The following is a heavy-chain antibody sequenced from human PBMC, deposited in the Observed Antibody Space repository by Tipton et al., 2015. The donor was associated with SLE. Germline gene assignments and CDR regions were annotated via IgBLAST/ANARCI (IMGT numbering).Heavy chain of an antibody. D-gene: IGHD2-15*01. CDR2: IYYSGST. Sequence: TLSLTCTVSGGSISSYYWSWIRQPPGKGLEWIGFIYYSGSTNYNPSFKSRVTISVDTSKKHFSLKLSSVTAADTAVYYCASGGKRRPVLAPAVEVWGQGTLVTVSS. CDR1: GGSISSYY. J-gene: IGHJ4*02. CDR3: ASGGKRRPVLAPAVEV. V-gene: IGHV4-59*01.